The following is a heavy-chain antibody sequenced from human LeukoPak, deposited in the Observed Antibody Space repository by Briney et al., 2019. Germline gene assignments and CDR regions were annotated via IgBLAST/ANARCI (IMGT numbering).Heavy chain of an antibody. Sequence: GGSLRLSCAASGFTFDDYAMHWVRQAPGKGLEWVSGISGSGGSTYYADSVKGRFTISRDNAKNSLYLQMNSLRAEDTAVYYCARGLTYSSSWFWAFDIWGQGTMVTVSS. CDR1: GFTFDDYA. J-gene: IGHJ3*02. CDR3: ARGLTYSSSWFWAFDI. V-gene: IGHV3-23*01. D-gene: IGHD6-13*01. CDR2: ISGSGGST.